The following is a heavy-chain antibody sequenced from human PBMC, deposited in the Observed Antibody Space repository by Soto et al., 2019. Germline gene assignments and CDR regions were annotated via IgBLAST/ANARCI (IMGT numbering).Heavy chain of an antibody. Sequence: QVQLVQSGAEVKKPGASVKVSCKASGYTFATYAIHWVRQAPGEGLEWMGWINPATGNTEYSEKFQDRVTLTRDTSATTAYMELRGLRFEDTAVYYCARRYKSDGWLETWGQGTLVTVSS. CDR3: ARRYKSDGWLET. V-gene: IGHV1-3*01. CDR1: GYTFATYA. D-gene: IGHD1-20*01. J-gene: IGHJ5*02. CDR2: INPATGNT.